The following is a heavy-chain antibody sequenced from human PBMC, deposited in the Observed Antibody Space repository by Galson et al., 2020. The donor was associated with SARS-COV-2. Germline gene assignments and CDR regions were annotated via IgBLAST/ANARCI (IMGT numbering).Heavy chain of an antibody. V-gene: IGHV3-23*01. J-gene: IGHJ5*02. CDR2: ISGSGSTT. Sequence: GGSLRLSCATSGFTFGSYDLSWVRQAPGKGPEWVSSISGSGSTTYYADSVKGRFVISRDKSKKMLFLQMNSLRAEDTAVYFCVKDPRAIFGSTVGGSWGQGTLVTVS. CDR3: VKDPRAIFGSTVGGS. D-gene: IGHD3-3*01. CDR1: GFTFGSYD.